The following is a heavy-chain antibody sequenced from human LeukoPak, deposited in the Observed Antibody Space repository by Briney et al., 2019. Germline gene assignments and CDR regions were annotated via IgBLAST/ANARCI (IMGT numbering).Heavy chain of an antibody. CDR1: GYTFTIYG. D-gene: IGHD6-19*01. V-gene: IGHV1-18*01. J-gene: IGHJ4*02. Sequence: ASVTVSCTASGYTFTIYGISWVRQAPGQGLEWMGWISAYNGNTNYAQKLQGRVTMTTDTSTSTAYMELRSLRSDDTAVYYCASGGWLDKYFDYWGQGTLVTVSS. CDR3: ASGGWLDKYFDY. CDR2: ISAYNGNT.